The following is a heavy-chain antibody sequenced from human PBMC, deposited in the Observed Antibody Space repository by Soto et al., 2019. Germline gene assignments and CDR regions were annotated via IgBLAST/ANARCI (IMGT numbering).Heavy chain of an antibody. CDR2: INPNSGGT. CDR3: AREPATAKPEAVDF. CDR1: GYTFSDYY. J-gene: IGHJ4*02. Sequence: VASVKVSCKASGYTFSDYYIHWVRQAPGQGLEWMGWINPNSGGTKYAPKFQGGVTMTRDTSITTAYMELSRLRSGDTAVYYCAREPATAKPEAVDFWGQRTLVTVSS. V-gene: IGHV1-2*02. D-gene: IGHD1-1*01.